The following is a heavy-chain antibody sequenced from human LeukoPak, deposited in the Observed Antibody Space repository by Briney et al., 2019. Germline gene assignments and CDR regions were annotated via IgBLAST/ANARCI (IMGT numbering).Heavy chain of an antibody. J-gene: IGHJ5*02. CDR2: IWYDGSNK. Sequence: PGRSLRLSCAASGFTFSSYGMHWVRQAPGKGLEGVAVIWYDGSNKYYADSVKGRFTISRDNSKNTLYLQMNSLRAEDTAVYYCARESYGDYVGYWFDPWGQGTLVTVSS. D-gene: IGHD4-17*01. CDR1: GFTFSSYG. CDR3: ARESYGDYVGYWFDP. V-gene: IGHV3-33*01.